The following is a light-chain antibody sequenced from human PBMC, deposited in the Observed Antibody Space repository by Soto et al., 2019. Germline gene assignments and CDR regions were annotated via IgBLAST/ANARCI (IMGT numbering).Light chain of an antibody. J-gene: IGKJ4*01. V-gene: IGKV1-5*03. CDR3: EYYGTSIT. CDR2: KAS. CDR1: QSISSW. Sequence: DIQMTQSPSTLSASVGDRVTITCRASQSISSWLAWYQQKPGKAPKLLIYKASSLESGVPSRFSGSGSGTDSTLTFSRLEPEDFAVYYCEYYGTSITFGGGTKVDI.